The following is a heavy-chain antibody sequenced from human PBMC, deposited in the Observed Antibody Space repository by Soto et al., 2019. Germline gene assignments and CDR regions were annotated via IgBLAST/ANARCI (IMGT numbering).Heavy chain of an antibody. Sequence: ASETLSLTCTVSGGSISSGDYYWSWIRQPPGKGLEWIGYIYYSGSTNYNPSLKSRVTISVDTSKNQFSLKLSSVTAADTAVYYCARVFGFGGMDVWGQGTTVPVSS. CDR3: ARVFGFGGMDV. CDR1: GGSISSGDYY. V-gene: IGHV4-61*08. J-gene: IGHJ6*02. CDR2: IYYSGST. D-gene: IGHD3-10*01.